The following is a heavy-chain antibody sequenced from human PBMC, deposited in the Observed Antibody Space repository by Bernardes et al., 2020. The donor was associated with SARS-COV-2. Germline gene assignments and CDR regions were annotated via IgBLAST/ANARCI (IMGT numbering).Heavy chain of an antibody. J-gene: IGHJ4*02. CDR3: SKDALPMIVVVTPYYFDY. V-gene: IGHV3-23*01. CDR1: GFTFSSYA. CDR2: ISGSGGRT. Sequence: GGSLRLSCAASGFTFSSYAMSWVRQAPGKGLEWVSAISGSGGRTYSADSVKGRFTIPRDNSKNTLYLQMNSLRAEDTAVYYWSKDALPMIVVVTPYYFDYWGQGTLVTVSS. D-gene: IGHD3-22*01.